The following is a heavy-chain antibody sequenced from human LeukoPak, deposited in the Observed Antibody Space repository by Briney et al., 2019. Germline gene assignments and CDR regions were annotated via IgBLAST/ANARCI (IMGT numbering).Heavy chain of an antibody. Sequence: GGSLRLSCAASGFTFSSFGMHWVRQAPGKGLEWVAGISYDGSSKYHADSVKGRFTISRDNAKNSLYLQMNGLGAEDTAVYYCARELNGYGYYFFDYWGPGTLVTVSS. J-gene: IGHJ4*02. CDR2: ISYDGSSK. V-gene: IGHV3-30*03. D-gene: IGHD3-16*01. CDR3: ARELNGYGYYFFDY. CDR1: GFTFSSFG.